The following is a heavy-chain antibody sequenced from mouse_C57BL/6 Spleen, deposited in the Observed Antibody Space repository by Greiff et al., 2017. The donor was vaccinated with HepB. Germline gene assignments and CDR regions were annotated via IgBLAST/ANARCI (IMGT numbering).Heavy chain of an antibody. CDR1: GYAFSSSW. D-gene: IGHD2-4*01. CDR3: ARYYDYDDGGNYYAMDY. Sequence: VKLLESGPELVKPGASVKISCKASGYAFSSSWMNWVKQRPGKGLEWIGRIYPGDGDTNYNGKFKGKATLTADKSSSTAYMQLSSLTSEDSAVYFCARYYDYDDGGNYYAMDYWGQGTSVTVSS. J-gene: IGHJ4*01. V-gene: IGHV1-82*01. CDR2: IYPGDGDT.